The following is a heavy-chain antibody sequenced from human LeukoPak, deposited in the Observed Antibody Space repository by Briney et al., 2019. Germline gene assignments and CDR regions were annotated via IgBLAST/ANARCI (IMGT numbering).Heavy chain of an antibody. V-gene: IGHV4-4*02. D-gene: IGHD3-16*02. CDR3: ARSPYDYVWGSYRSSWFDP. J-gene: IGHJ5*02. CDR1: GGSISSNNW. Sequence: PSETLSLTCAVSGGSISSNNWWNWVRQPPGKGLEWIGEINHSGSTNYNPSLKSRVTISVDTSKNQFSLKLSSVTAADTAVYYCARSPYDYVWGSYRSSWFDPWGQGTLVTVSS. CDR2: INHSGST.